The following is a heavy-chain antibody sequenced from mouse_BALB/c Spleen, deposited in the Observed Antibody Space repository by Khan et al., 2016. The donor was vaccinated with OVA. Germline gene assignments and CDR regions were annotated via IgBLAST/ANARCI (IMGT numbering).Heavy chain of an antibody. CDR2: ISSGDTT. Sequence: DVKLVESGGGLVKPGGSLKLSCAASGFTFSNYGVSWVRQTPEKRLEWVASISSGDTTYYPDSVKGRFTISRDNARNILYLQMSSLRSEDTAMYYCARDCWFAYWGQGTLVTVSA. CDR1: GFTFSNYG. J-gene: IGHJ3*01. V-gene: IGHV5-6-5*01. CDR3: ARDCWFAY.